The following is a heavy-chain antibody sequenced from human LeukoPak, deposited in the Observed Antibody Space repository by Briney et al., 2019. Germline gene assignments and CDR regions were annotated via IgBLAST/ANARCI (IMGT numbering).Heavy chain of an antibody. V-gene: IGHV5-51*01. CDR3: ARASRDGYNQNFDH. J-gene: IGHJ4*02. CDR1: GFTFSSYW. D-gene: IGHD5-24*01. Sequence: GESLKISCKGSGFTFSSYWIGWVRQMPGKGLEWMGITHPGGSETRYDPSFQGQATISADRSTSTAYLQWSSLRASDTAMYYCARASRDGYNQNFDHWGQGTLVTVSS. CDR2: THPGGSET.